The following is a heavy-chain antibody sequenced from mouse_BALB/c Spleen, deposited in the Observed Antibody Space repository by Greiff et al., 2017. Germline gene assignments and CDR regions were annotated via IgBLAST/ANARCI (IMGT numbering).Heavy chain of an antibody. Sequence: VQLKQSGPELVKPGASVKMSCKASGYTFTSYVMHWVKQKPGQGLEWIGYINPYNDGTKYNEKFKGKATLTSDKSSSTAYMELSSLTSEDSAVYYSARGDYDVGFAYWGQGTLVTVSA. CDR3: ARGDYDVGFAY. V-gene: IGHV1-14*01. D-gene: IGHD2-4*01. CDR2: INPYNDGT. CDR1: GYTFTSYV. J-gene: IGHJ3*01.